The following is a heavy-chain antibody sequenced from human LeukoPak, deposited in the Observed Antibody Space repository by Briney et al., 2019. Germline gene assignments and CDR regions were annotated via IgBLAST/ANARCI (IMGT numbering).Heavy chain of an antibody. Sequence: SETLSLTCTVSGGSISSGTYYWGWIRQPPGKGLEWIGSIYYSGSTYYNPSLKSRVTISVDTSKNQFSLKLSSVTAADTAVYYCAREGGPYRPLDYSGQGTLVTVAS. CDR1: GGSISSGTYY. V-gene: IGHV4-39*07. J-gene: IGHJ4*02. CDR2: IYYSGST. CDR3: AREGGPYRPLDY.